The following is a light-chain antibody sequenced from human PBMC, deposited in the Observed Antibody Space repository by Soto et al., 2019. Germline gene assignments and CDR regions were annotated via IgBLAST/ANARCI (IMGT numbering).Light chain of an antibody. CDR2: DVT. V-gene: IGLV2-14*01. CDR3: SSYTTSSTLYV. J-gene: IGLJ1*01. CDR1: SSDVGGYSY. Sequence: QSALTQPASVSGSLGQSITIYCTGSSSDVGGYSYVAWYQRHPGKAPKLLIYDVTIRPSGVSHRFSGSKSGNTASLTISGLQTEDEADYYCSSYTTSSTLYVFGTGTKLTVL.